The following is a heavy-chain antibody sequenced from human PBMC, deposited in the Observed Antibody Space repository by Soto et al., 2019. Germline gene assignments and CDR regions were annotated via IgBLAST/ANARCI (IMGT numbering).Heavy chain of an antibody. D-gene: IGHD6-13*01. Sequence: QVQLVQSGAEEKKPGASVKVSCKACGYTFTSYAMHWVRQAPGQRLEWMGWINAGNGNTKYSQKFQGRVTITRDTSAITAYMELSSLRSEDTAVYYCAIAVGGSSSRGEYWGQGTLVTVSS. CDR2: INAGNGNT. J-gene: IGHJ4*02. V-gene: IGHV1-3*05. CDR1: GYTFTSYA. CDR3: AIAVGGSSSRGEY.